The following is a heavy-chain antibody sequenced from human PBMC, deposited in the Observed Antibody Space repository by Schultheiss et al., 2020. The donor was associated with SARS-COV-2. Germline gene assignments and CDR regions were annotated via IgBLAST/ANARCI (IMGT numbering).Heavy chain of an antibody. CDR3: AREPLSLGY. Sequence: GESLKISCAASGFTFSSYAMSWVRQAPGKGLEWVSAISGSGGSTYYADSVKGRFTISRDNSKNTLYLQMNSLRAEDTAVYYCAREPLSLGYWGQGTLVTVSS. V-gene: IGHV3-23*01. D-gene: IGHD2-2*01. CDR2: ISGSGGST. J-gene: IGHJ4*02. CDR1: GFTFSSYA.